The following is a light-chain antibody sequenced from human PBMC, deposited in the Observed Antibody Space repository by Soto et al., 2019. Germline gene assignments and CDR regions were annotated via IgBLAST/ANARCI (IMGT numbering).Light chain of an antibody. CDR2: GVF. CDR1: QSVGNTY. J-gene: IGKJ4*01. CDR3: HYRNT. V-gene: IGKV3-20*01. Sequence: ELVLTQSPGTLSLSPGERATLSCRASQSVGNTYLDWYQQKHGQAPRLHIYGVFNRATSITDRFSGSGPGTDFTLTVSRLEPEDFAVYSCHYRNTFGGGTKV.